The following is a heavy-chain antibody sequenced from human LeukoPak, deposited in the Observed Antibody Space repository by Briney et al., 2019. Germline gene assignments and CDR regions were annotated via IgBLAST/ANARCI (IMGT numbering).Heavy chain of an antibody. J-gene: IGHJ4*02. D-gene: IGHD4-23*01. V-gene: IGHV4-59*01. CDR3: ANSYCGGNFDY. Sequence: PSETLSLTCTASGGSISAYYWSWIRQPPGKRLEWIGYIYNSGSTNYNPSLKSRVTMSVDAYKNQFSLMLSSVTAADTAVYYCANSYCGGNFDYWGQGTLVTVSS. CDR1: GGSISAYY. CDR2: IYNSGST.